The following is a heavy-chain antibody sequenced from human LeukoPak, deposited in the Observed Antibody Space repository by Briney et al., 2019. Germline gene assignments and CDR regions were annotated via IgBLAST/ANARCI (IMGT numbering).Heavy chain of an antibody. CDR3: ARTIAVAGTDAFDI. CDR1: GYTFTGYY. V-gene: IGHV1-2*04. J-gene: IGHJ3*02. CDR2: INPNRGGT. D-gene: IGHD6-19*01. Sequence: GASVKVSCKASGYTFTGYYMHWLRQAPGQGLAWMGLINPNRGGTNYAQKFQGWVTMTRDTSISTAYMELSRLRSEDTAVYYCARTIAVAGTDAFDIWGQGTMVTASS.